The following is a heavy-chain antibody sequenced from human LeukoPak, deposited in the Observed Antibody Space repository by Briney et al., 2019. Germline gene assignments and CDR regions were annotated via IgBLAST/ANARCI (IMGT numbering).Heavy chain of an antibody. Sequence: GGSLRLSCAASGFTFDDYAMHWVRQAPGKGLEWVSGISWNSGSIGYADSVKGRFTISRDNAKNSLYLQMNSLRAEDTALYYCARRSSGWGQAIDYWGQGTLVTVSS. CDR1: GFTFDDYA. CDR3: ARRSSGWGQAIDY. CDR2: ISWNSGSI. V-gene: IGHV3-9*01. J-gene: IGHJ4*02. D-gene: IGHD6-19*01.